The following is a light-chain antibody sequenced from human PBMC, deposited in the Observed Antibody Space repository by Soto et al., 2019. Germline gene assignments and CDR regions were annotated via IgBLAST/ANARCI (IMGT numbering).Light chain of an antibody. Sequence: EIVLTQSPGTLSLSPGERATLSCRASQSGSSTYIAWYQQNPGQAPRLLIYGASSRATGIPDRFSGSGSGTDFTLTISRLEPEDVAVYFCQQYGRSPPFTFGQGTKVEIK. CDR3: QQYGRSPPFT. CDR1: QSGSSTY. J-gene: IGKJ2*01. CDR2: GAS. V-gene: IGKV3-20*01.